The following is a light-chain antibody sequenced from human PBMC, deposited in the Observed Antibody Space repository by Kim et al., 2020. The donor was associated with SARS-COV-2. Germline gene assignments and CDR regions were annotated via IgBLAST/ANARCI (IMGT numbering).Light chain of an antibody. CDR3: QQYFDTLSLT. J-gene: IGKJ4*01. CDR2: WAS. Sequence: TINCRSSQSVFYTSNNKNYLAWYQQKPGQPPQLLIYWASIRESGVPDRFSGGGSGTDFTLTISSLQAEDVAVYYCQQYFDTLSLTFGGGTKVDIK. V-gene: IGKV4-1*01. CDR1: QSVFYTSNNKNY.